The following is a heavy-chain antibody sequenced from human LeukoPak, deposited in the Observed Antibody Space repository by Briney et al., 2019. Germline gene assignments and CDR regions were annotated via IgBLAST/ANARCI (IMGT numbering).Heavy chain of an antibody. V-gene: IGHV1-69*13. J-gene: IGHJ4*02. CDR1: GGTFSSYA. D-gene: IGHD4-17*01. CDR3: ARDDYGDYGSSDY. Sequence: ASVKVSCKASGGTFSSYAISWVRQAPGHGLEWMGGIIPIFGTANYAQKFQGRVTITADESTSTAYMELSSLRSEDTAVYYCARDDYGDYGSSDYWGQGTLVTVSS. CDR2: IIPIFGTA.